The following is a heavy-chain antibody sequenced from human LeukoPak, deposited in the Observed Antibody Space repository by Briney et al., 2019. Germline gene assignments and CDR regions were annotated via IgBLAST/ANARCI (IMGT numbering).Heavy chain of an antibody. CDR2: ISAYNGNT. Sequence: ASVKVSCKASGYTFTGYYMHWVRQAPGQGLEWMGWISAYNGNTNYAQKLQGRVTMTTDTSTSTAYMELRSLRSDDTAVYYCARAQSSWYDNFDYWGQGTLVTVSS. CDR3: ARAQSSWYDNFDY. J-gene: IGHJ4*02. V-gene: IGHV1-18*04. D-gene: IGHD6-13*01. CDR1: GYTFTGYY.